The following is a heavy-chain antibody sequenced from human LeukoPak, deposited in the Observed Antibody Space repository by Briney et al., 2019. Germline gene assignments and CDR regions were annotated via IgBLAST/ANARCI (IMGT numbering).Heavy chain of an antibody. Sequence: GGSLRLSCAASGFTFSNYAMMWVRQAPGRRLEWVSSITGSGDGTYYADSVRGRFTISRDNSENTLYLQLNSLRADDTAVYFCVKGFVHPTYYFDYWGQGTLVTVSS. J-gene: IGHJ4*02. V-gene: IGHV3-23*01. D-gene: IGHD3-10*01. CDR3: VKGFVHPTYYFDY. CDR1: GFTFSNYA. CDR2: ITGSGDGT.